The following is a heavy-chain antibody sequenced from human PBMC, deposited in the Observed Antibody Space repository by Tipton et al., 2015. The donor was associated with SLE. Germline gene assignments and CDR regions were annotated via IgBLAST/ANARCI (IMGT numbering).Heavy chain of an antibody. D-gene: IGHD2-15*01. CDR2: IYYSGST. CDR1: GGSISSSSYY. V-gene: IGHV4-39*01. CDR3: ARRIGYYFDY. J-gene: IGHJ4*02. Sequence: TLSLTCTVSGGSISSSSYYWGWIRQPPGKGLEWIGSIYYSGSTYYNPSLKSRVTISVDTSKNQFSLKLSPVTAADTAVYYCARRIGYYFDYWGQGTLVTVSS.